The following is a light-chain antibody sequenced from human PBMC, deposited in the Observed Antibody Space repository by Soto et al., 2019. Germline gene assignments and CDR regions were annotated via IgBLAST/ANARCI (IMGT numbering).Light chain of an antibody. V-gene: IGKV3D-15*01. CDR1: QSVSSN. CDR3: QQYNNWPLA. Sequence: THSPATLSVSPGERATLSCRASQSVSSNLAWYQQKPGQAPRLLIYGASTRATGIPARFSGSGSGTEFTPTISSLQSEDFAVYYCQQYNNWPLAFGGGTKVDIK. CDR2: GAS. J-gene: IGKJ4*01.